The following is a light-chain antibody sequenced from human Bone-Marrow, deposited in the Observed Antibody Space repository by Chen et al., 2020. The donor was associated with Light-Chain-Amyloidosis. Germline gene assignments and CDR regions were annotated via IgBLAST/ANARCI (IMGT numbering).Light chain of an antibody. CDR2: DDS. J-gene: IGLJ2*01. Sequence: SYVVTQPPSVSEAPGQTATITCGGNNIGRKGVHWYQQKLGQAPVLVVYDDSDRPSGIPERFSGSNSGNTATLTISSVEAGDEADYYCQVWDIISDQVVFGGGTKLTVL. CDR3: QVWDIISDQVV. V-gene: IGLV3-21*02. CDR1: NIGRKG.